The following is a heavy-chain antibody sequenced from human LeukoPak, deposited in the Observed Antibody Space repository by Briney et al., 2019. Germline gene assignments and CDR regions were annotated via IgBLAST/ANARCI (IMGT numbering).Heavy chain of an antibody. J-gene: IGHJ4*02. CDR2: ISAYNGNT. D-gene: IGHD5-24*01. Sequence: GASVKVSCKASGYTFTSYGISWVRQAPGQGLEWMGWISAYNGNTNYAQKLQSRVTMTTDTSTSTAYMELRSLRSDDTAVYYCARDGRWLQLRRGAFDYWGQGTLVTVSS. V-gene: IGHV1-18*01. CDR3: ARDGRWLQLRRGAFDY. CDR1: GYTFTSYG.